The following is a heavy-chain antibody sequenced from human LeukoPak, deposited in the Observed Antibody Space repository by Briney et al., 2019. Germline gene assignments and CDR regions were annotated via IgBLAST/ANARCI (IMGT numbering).Heavy chain of an antibody. D-gene: IGHD2-15*01. CDR1: GGTFSIYA. Sequence: VASVNVSCTASGGTFSIYAISWVRQAPGQGLEWMGGIIPIFGTANYAQKFQGRVTITADESTSTAYMELSSLRSEDTAVYYCARVGSYCSGGSCYSRDYYFDYWGQGTLVTVSS. J-gene: IGHJ4*02. CDR2: IIPIFGTA. CDR3: ARVGSYCSGGSCYSRDYYFDY. V-gene: IGHV1-69*13.